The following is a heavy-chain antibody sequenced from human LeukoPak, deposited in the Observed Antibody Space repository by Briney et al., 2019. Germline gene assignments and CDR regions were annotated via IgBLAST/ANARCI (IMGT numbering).Heavy chain of an antibody. J-gene: IGHJ3*02. CDR1: GFTFSSYA. CDR3: AKSTYDPLAFDI. D-gene: IGHD2-8*01. V-gene: IGHV3-23*01. Sequence: SGGSLRLSCAASGFTFSSYAMSWVRQAPGKGLEWVSAISGSGGSTYYADSVEGRFTISRDNSKNTLYLQMNSLRAEDTAVYYCAKSTYDPLAFDIWGQGTMVTVSS. CDR2: ISGSGGST.